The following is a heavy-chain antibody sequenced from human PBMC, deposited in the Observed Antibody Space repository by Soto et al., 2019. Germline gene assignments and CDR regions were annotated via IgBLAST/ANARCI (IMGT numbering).Heavy chain of an antibody. V-gene: IGHV5-51*01. CDR3: VATYGDYLDY. CDR1: GYKFTTYW. J-gene: IGHJ4*02. D-gene: IGHD4-17*01. CDR2: IYPDDSDS. Sequence: GESLKISCKGSGYKFTTYWIGWVRQMPGKGLEWMAIIYPDDSDSRYSPSFQGQVTISADKSISTAYLQWSSLKASDTAIYYCVATYGDYLDYWGQGTLVTVSS.